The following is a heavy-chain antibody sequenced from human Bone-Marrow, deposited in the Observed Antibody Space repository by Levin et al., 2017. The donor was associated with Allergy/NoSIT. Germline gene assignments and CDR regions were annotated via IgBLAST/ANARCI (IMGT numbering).Heavy chain of an antibody. CDR2: IHSDGSNT. V-gene: IGHV3-74*01. D-gene: IGHD3-22*01. CDR3: ATGVI. Sequence: RSGGSLRLSCAASGFTSGFTFSDSWMHWVRQAPGKGLVWVSHIHSDGSNTTYADSVKGRFTISRDNAKNTLYLQMSSLRAEDTAVYYCATGVIRGQGTLVTVSS. CDR1: GFTFSDSW. J-gene: IGHJ4*02.